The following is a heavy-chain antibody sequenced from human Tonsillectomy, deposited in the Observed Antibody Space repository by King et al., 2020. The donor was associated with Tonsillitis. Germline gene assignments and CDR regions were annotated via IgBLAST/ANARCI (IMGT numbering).Heavy chain of an antibody. CDR2: IDPSDSYT. D-gene: IGHD1-7*01. Sequence: VQLVQSGAEVKKPGESLRISCKGSGYSFTTYWISWVRQMPGKGLEWMGRIDPSDSYTNYSPSFRGHVTMSADKSISTAYLQWSSLKASDTAMYFCARHEIGGIAETTASWGQGTLVTVSS. V-gene: IGHV5-10-1*03. CDR3: ARHEIGGIAETTAS. J-gene: IGHJ5*02. CDR1: GYSFTTYW.